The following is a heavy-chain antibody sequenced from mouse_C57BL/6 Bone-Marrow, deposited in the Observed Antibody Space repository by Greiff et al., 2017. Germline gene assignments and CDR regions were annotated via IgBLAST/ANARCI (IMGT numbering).Heavy chain of an antibody. J-gene: IGHJ2*01. CDR2: INPGSGGT. CDR3: ARVTMITTEYYFDY. V-gene: IGHV1-54*01. Sequence: VQLQQSGAELVRPGTSVKVSCKASGYAFTNYLIEWVKQRPGQGLEWIGVINPGSGGTNYNEKFKGKATLTADKSSSTAYMQLSSLTSEDSAVYFCARVTMITTEYYFDYWGQGTTLTVSS. CDR1: GYAFTNYL. D-gene: IGHD2-4*01.